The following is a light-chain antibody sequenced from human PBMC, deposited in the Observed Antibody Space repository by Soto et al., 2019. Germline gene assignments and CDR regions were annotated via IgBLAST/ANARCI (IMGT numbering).Light chain of an antibody. J-gene: IGKJ5*01. CDR2: DAS. V-gene: IGKV3-11*01. Sequence: EIVFTQSPAPPSFSPGEKDPLSCRASQSVSSNLAWYQQKPGQAPRLLIYDASNRATGIPARFSGSGSGTDFTLTISRLEPEDFAVYYCQRGDTFGQGTRLEIK. CDR1: QSVSSN. CDR3: QRGDT.